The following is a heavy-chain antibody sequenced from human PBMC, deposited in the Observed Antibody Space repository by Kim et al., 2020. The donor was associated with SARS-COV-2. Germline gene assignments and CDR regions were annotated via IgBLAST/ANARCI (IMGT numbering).Heavy chain of an antibody. CDR3: AREVARLLWFGELSENWFDP. D-gene: IGHD3-10*01. CDR2: IYYSGSS. V-gene: IGHV4-31*03. J-gene: IGHJ5*02. Sequence: SETLSLTCTVSGGSISSCGYYWSWIRQHPGKGLEWIGYIYYSGSSYYNPYLKSRVTISVDTSKNQLSLKLSSVTAADTAVYYCAREVARLLWFGELSENWFDPWGQGTLVTVSS. CDR1: GGSISSCGYY.